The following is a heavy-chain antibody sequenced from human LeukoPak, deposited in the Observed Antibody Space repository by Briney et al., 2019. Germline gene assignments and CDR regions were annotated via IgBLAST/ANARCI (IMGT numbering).Heavy chain of an antibody. J-gene: IGHJ4*02. CDR1: GFTFSSYG. D-gene: IGHD5-12*01. Sequence: GGSLRLSCAASGFTFSSYGMHWVRQAPGKGLEWVSSISSSSGYIYYADSVKGRFTISRDNAKKTRYLQMNSLRAEDTAVYYCARQRFGYDEPIDYWGQGTLVTVSS. CDR2: ISSSSGYI. V-gene: IGHV3-21*01. CDR3: ARQRFGYDEPIDY.